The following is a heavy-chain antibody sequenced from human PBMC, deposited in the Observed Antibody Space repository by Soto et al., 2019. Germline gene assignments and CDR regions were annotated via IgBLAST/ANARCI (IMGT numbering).Heavy chain of an antibody. CDR1: AGSISSSSYY. D-gene: IGHD3-16*01. CDR3: ARGGPGHYYYYGMDV. CDR2: IYYSGST. Sequence: SQTLSLTCTVSAGSISSSSYYWCWIRQPPGKGLEWIGSIYYSGSTYYNPSLKSRVTISVDTSKNQFSLKLSSVTAADTAVYYCARGGPGHYYYYGMDVWGQGTTVT. J-gene: IGHJ6*02. V-gene: IGHV4-39*01.